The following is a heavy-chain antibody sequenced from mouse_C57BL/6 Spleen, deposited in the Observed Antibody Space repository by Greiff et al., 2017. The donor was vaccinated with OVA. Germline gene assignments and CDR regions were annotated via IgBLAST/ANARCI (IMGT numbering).Heavy chain of an antibody. CDR1: GYTFTDYY. V-gene: IGHV1-26*01. Sequence: EVQLQQSGPELVKPGASVKISCKASGYTFTDYYMNWVKQSHGKSLEWIGDINPNNGGTSYNQKFKGKATLTVDKSSSTAYMELRSLTSEDSAVYYCAREGVTTVVAPYVDVWGTGTTVTVSS. CDR3: AREGVTTVVAPYVDV. J-gene: IGHJ1*03. CDR2: INPNNGGT. D-gene: IGHD1-1*01.